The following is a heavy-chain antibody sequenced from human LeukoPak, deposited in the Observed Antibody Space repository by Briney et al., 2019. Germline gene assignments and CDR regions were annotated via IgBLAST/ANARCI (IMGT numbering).Heavy chain of an antibody. D-gene: IGHD2-15*01. Sequence: SETLSLTCTVSGGSISSSIYYWGWIRQSPGKGLEWIGSIYYSGSTYYNPSLKSRVTISVDTSKNQFSLKLSSVTAADTAVYYCARYSYCSGGSCYWFDPWGQGTLVTVSS. J-gene: IGHJ5*02. CDR1: GGSISSSIYY. CDR2: IYYSGST. V-gene: IGHV4-39*01. CDR3: ARYSYCSGGSCYWFDP.